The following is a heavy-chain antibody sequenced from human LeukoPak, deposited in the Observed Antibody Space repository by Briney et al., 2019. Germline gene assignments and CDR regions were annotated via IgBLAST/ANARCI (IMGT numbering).Heavy chain of an antibody. CDR2: INAGNGNT. D-gene: IGHD1-1*01. V-gene: IGHV1-3*01. CDR3: ARGGWNVAWFDP. Sequence: VASVKVSCKASGYTFTSYAMHWVRQAPGQRLEWMGWINAGNGNTKYSQKFRGRVTITRDTSASTAYMELSSLRSEDTAVYYCARGGWNVAWFDPWGQGTLVTVSS. CDR1: GYTFTSYA. J-gene: IGHJ5*02.